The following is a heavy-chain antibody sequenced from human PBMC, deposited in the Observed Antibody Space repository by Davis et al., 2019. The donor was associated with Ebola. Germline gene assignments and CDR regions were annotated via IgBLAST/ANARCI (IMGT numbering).Heavy chain of an antibody. CDR1: GFTFSSYG. CDR3: TRHVSGDFWYFDL. D-gene: IGHD4-17*01. Sequence: GESLKISCAASGFTFSSYGMHWVRQAPGKGLEWVAVIWYDGSNKYYADSVKGRFTISRDNSKNTLYLQMNSLRAEDTAVYYCTRHVSGDFWYFDLWGRGTLVTVSS. CDR2: IWYDGSNK. V-gene: IGHV3-33*01. J-gene: IGHJ2*01.